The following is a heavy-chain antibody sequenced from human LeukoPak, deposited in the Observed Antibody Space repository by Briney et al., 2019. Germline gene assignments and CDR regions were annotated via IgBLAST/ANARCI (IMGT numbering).Heavy chain of an antibody. D-gene: IGHD6-13*01. J-gene: IGHJ4*02. V-gene: IGHV3-30-3*01. CDR3: ARDLFSSWYEAFDY. Sequence: PGRSLRLSCAASGFTFSSYAMHWVRQAPGKGLEWVAVISYDGSNKYYADSVKGRFTISRDNSKNTLYLQMNSLRAEDTAVYYCARDLFSSWYEAFDYWGQGTLVTVSS. CDR1: GFTFSSYA. CDR2: ISYDGSNK.